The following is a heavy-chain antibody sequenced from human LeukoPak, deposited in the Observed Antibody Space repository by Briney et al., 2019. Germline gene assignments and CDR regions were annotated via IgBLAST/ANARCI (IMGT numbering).Heavy chain of an antibody. CDR3: ARHREGSSEFDP. CDR2: IHYSGKT. CDR1: GGSITSSSHY. Sequence: SETLSLTCTVSGGSITSSSHYRGGVRQSPGKGLEWLAYIHYSGKTYYNPSLKSRLTISVDTSKNQFSLNLNSVTAADTAIYYCARHREGSSEFDPWGQGTLVTVSS. V-gene: IGHV4-39*01. D-gene: IGHD6-6*01. J-gene: IGHJ5*02.